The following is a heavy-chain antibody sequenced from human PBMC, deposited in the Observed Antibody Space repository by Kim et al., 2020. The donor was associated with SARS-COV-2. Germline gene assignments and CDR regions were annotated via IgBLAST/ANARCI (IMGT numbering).Heavy chain of an antibody. CDR2: ISYDGSNK. CDR3: ARDYYGSGSYYNVLPDY. Sequence: GGSLRLSCAASGFTFSSYAMHWVRQAPGKGLEWVAVISYDGSNKYYADSVKGRFTISRDNSKNTLYLQMNSLRAEDTAVYYCARDYYGSGSYYNVLPDYWGQGTLVTVSS. D-gene: IGHD3-10*01. V-gene: IGHV3-30*04. J-gene: IGHJ4*02. CDR1: GFTFSSYA.